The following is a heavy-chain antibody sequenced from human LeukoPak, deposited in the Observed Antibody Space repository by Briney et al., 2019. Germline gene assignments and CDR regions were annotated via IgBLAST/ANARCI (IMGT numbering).Heavy chain of an antibody. CDR1: GFTFDDYA. D-gene: IGHD6-13*01. CDR3: AKDRVSDSSWYYFDY. CDR2: ISWNSGSI. V-gene: IGHV3-9*01. J-gene: IGHJ4*02. Sequence: GGSLRLSCAASGFTFDDYAMHWVRQAPGKGLEWVSGISWNSGSIGYADSVKGRFTISRDNAKNSLYLQMNSLRAEDTALYYCAKDRVSDSSWYYFDYWGQGTLVTVSS.